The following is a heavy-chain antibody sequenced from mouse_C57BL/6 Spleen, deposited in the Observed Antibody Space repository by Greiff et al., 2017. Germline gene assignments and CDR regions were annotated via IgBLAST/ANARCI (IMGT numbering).Heavy chain of an antibody. J-gene: IGHJ4*01. V-gene: IGHV5-12*01. CDR2: ISNGGGST. CDR1: GFTFSDYY. D-gene: IGHD2-4*01. CDR3: ARPAYDSSGAMDY. Sequence: EVMLVESGGGLVQPGGSLKLSCAASGFTFSDYYMYWVRQTPEKRLEWVAYISNGGGSTYYPDTVKGRFTISRDNAKNTLYLQMSRLKSEDTAMYYCARPAYDSSGAMDYWGQGTSVTVSS.